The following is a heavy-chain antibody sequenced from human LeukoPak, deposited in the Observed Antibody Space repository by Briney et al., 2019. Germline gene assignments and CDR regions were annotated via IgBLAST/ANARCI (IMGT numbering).Heavy chain of an antibody. Sequence: PSETLSLTCTVSGGSISSYYWSWIRQPPGKGLEWIGEINHSGSTNYNPSLKSRVTISVDTSKNQFSLKLSSVTAADTAVYYCARVPPMVRGVPYYFDYWGQGTLVTVSS. CDR3: ARVPPMVRGVPYYFDY. D-gene: IGHD3-10*01. J-gene: IGHJ4*02. CDR1: GGSISSYY. V-gene: IGHV4-34*01. CDR2: INHSGST.